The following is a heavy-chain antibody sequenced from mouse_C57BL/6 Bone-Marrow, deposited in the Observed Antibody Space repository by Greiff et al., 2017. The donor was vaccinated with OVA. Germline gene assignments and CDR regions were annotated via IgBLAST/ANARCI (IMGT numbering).Heavy chain of an antibody. Sequence: VQLQQSGAELVRPGASVKLSCTASGFNIKDDYMHWVKQRPEQGLEWIGWIDPENGDTEYASKFQGKATITADTSSNTAYLQLSSLTSEDTAVYYCTTGGNYYYFDYWGQGTTLTVSS. CDR1: GFNIKDDY. J-gene: IGHJ2*01. CDR2: IDPENGDT. V-gene: IGHV14-4*01. CDR3: TTGGNYYYFDY. D-gene: IGHD1-1*01.